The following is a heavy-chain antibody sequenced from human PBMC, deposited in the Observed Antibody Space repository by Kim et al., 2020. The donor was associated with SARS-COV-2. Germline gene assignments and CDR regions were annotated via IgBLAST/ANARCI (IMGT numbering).Heavy chain of an antibody. CDR3: AKERVGSGWGSYNEY. J-gene: IGHJ4*02. D-gene: IGHD6-25*01. CDR1: GFTFSNSG. V-gene: IGHV3-23*01. CDR2: IGVGGST. Sequence: GGSLRLSCTASGFTFSNSGMAWVRQAPGKGKEWVSAIGVGGSTFYPDSVRGRFIISRDNSENTLYLQMNSLRAEDTAIYYCAKERVGSGWGSYNEYWGQG.